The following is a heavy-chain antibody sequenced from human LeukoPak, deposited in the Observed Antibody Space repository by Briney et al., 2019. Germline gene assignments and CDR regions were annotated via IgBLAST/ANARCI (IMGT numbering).Heavy chain of an antibody. CDR1: GGSISSGSYY. Sequence: KASETLSLTCTVSGGSISSGSYYWSWIRQPAGKGLEWIGRIYTSGSTNYNPSLKSRVTISVDTSKNQFSLKLSSVTAADTAVYCCAREGFGVVTNINNWFDPWGQGTLVTVSS. J-gene: IGHJ5*02. V-gene: IGHV4-61*02. CDR3: AREGFGVVTNINNWFDP. CDR2: IYTSGST. D-gene: IGHD3-3*01.